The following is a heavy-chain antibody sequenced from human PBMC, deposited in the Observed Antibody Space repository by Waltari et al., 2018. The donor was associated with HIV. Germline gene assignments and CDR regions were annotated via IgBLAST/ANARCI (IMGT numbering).Heavy chain of an antibody. CDR1: GGSDRTGTYY. CDR3: ASHGDYYDRSGFYFDH. CDR2: ISYSVST. Sequence: HLQESGPRLAKPSETLSLTCSVYGGSDRTGTYYWSWIRQTPGKGLEWIGYISYSVSTHYNPSLKIRFTVSVDTSKNQVSLKLNSLTAADTAVYYCASHGDYYDRSGFYFDHWGQGTLVTVSS. J-gene: IGHJ4*02. D-gene: IGHD3-22*01. V-gene: IGHV4-61*01.